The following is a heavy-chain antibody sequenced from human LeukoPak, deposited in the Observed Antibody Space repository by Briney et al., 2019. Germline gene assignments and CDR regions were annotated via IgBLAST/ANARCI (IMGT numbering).Heavy chain of an antibody. D-gene: IGHD2-2*01. CDR3: AIVYCSSTSCSFDY. J-gene: IGHJ4*02. CDR2: INPNSGGT. CDR1: GYTFTGYY. V-gene: IGHV1-2*06. Sequence: ASVNVSCKASGYTFTGYYMHWVRQAPGQGLEWMGRINPNSGGTNYAQKFQGRVTMTRDTSISTAYMELSRLRSDDTAVYYCAIVYCSSTSCSFDYWGQGTLVTVSS.